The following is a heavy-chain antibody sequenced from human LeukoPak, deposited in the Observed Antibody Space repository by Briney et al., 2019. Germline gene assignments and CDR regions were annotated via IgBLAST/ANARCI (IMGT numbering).Heavy chain of an antibody. V-gene: IGHV4-61*02. CDR1: GGSISSGSYY. J-gene: IGHJ4*02. Sequence: PSETLSLTCTVSGGSISSGSYYWSWIRQPAGKGLEWIGRIYTSGSTNYNPSLKSRVTISVDTSKNQFSLKLSSVTAADTAVYYCARGLEDPGATNYFDYWGQGTLVTVSS. CDR2: IYTSGST. D-gene: IGHD4/OR15-4a*01. CDR3: ARGLEDPGATNYFDY.